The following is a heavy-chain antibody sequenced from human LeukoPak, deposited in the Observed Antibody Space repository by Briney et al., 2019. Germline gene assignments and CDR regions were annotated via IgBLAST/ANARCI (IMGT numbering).Heavy chain of an antibody. CDR2: IIPIFGTA. V-gene: IGHV1-69*05. J-gene: IGHJ4*02. CDR3: ARGYGDYEPYYFDY. CDR1: GGTFSSYA. Sequence: SVKVSCKASGGTFSSYAISWVRQAPGQGLEWMGRIIPIFGTANYAQKFQGRVTITTDESTSTAYMELSSLGSEDTAVYYCARGYGDYEPYYFDYWGQGTLVTVSS. D-gene: IGHD4-17*01.